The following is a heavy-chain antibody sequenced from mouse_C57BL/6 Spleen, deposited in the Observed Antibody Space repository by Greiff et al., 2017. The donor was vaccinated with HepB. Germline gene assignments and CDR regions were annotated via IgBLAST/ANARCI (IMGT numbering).Heavy chain of an antibody. CDR1: GYTFTSYW. V-gene: IGHV1-55*01. Sequence: VKLQQPGAELVKPGASVKMSCKASGYTFTSYWITWVKQRPGQGLEWIGDIYPGSGSTNYNVKFKSKATLTVDTSSSTAYMQLSSLTSEDSAVYYCARERDYDGYFDVWGTGTTVTVSS. CDR3: ARERDYDGYFDV. J-gene: IGHJ1*03. CDR2: IYPGSGST. D-gene: IGHD2-4*01.